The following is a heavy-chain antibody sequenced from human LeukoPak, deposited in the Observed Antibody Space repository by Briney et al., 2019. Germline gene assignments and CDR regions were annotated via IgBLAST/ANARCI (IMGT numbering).Heavy chain of an antibody. CDR3: ARIRHMGPFDY. D-gene: IGHD1-26*01. CDR2: INPSGGST. CDR1: GYTLTSYY. V-gene: IGHV1-46*01. J-gene: IGHJ4*02. Sequence: ASVKVSCKASGYTLTSYYMHWVRQAPGQGLEWMGIINPSGGSTSYAQKFQGRVTMTRDMSTSTVYMELSSLRSEDTAVYYCARIRHMGPFDYWGQGTLVTVSS.